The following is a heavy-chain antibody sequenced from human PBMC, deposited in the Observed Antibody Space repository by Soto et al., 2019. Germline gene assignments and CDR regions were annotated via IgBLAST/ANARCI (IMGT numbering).Heavy chain of an antibody. V-gene: IGHV4-34*01. CDR3: ARSRTQWLVSPRLDYYYGMDV. D-gene: IGHD6-19*01. CDR1: GGSFSGYY. CDR2: INHSGST. Sequence: PSETLSLTCAVYGGSFSGYYWSWIRQPPGKGLEWIGEINHSGSTNYNPSLKSRVTISVDTSKNQFSLKLSSVTAADTAVYYCARSRTQWLVSPRLDYYYGMDVWRQGTTVTVSS. J-gene: IGHJ6*01.